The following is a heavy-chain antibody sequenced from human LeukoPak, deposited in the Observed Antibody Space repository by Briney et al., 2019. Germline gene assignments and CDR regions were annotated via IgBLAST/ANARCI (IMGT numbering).Heavy chain of an antibody. V-gene: IGHV1-2*02. CDR1: GYTFTGYY. J-gene: IGHJ3*02. D-gene: IGHD3-22*01. CDR3: ERDLGSGMIGLSPTNAFDI. Sequence: GASVKVSFKASGYTFTGYYMHGVRQAPGQGLEWMGWINPNSGGTNYAQKFQGRVTMTRETSVSTAYMELSRMRSDDTAVYYCERDLGSGMIGLSPTNAFDIWGQGTMVTVSS. CDR2: INPNSGGT.